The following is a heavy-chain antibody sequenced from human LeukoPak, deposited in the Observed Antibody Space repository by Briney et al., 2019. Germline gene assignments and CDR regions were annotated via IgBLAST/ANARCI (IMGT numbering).Heavy chain of an antibody. D-gene: IGHD1-1*01. CDR3: ARGLGTALPDY. Sequence: WMGWMNPNSGNTGYAQKFQGRVTMTRNTSISTAYMELSSLRSEDTAVYYCARGLGTALPDYWGQGTLVTVSS. J-gene: IGHJ4*02. V-gene: IGHV1-8*01. CDR2: MNPNSGNT.